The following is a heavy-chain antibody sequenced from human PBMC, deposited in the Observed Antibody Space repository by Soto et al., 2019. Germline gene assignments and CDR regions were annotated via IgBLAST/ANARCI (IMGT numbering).Heavy chain of an antibody. D-gene: IGHD6-13*01. CDR2: IYPGDSDT. CDR1: GYSFTSYW. J-gene: IGHJ6*03. CDR3: ASRIADTDDYYYYMDV. V-gene: IGHV5-51*01. Sequence: GESLKISCKGSGYSFTSYWIGWVRQMPGKGLEWMGIIYPGDSDTRYSPSFQGQVTISADKSISTAYLQWSSLKASDTAMYYCASRIADTDDYYYYMDVWGKGTTVTVSS.